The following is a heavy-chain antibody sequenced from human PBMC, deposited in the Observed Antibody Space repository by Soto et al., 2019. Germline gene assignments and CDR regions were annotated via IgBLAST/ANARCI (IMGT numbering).Heavy chain of an antibody. CDR2: IYTDGDT. V-gene: IGHV4-4*07. CDR1: GGSISDYFY. CDR3: AREVRGRLTGISDQ. D-gene: IGHD7-27*01. Sequence: SETLSLTCTVSGGSISDYFYWSWIRPPAGKGLEWIGRIYTDGDTKYNPSLRSRVTMSLETSKNQLSLRLTSVTAADTAVYFCAREVRGRLTGISDQWGEGFRVNVSA. J-gene: IGHJ4*01.